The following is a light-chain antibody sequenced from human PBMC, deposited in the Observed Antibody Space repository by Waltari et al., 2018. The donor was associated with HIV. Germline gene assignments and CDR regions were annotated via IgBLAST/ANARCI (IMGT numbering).Light chain of an antibody. CDR3: QVWDSSSDHVV. Sequence: SYVLTQPPSVSVAPGKTARITCGGNKLGRKRVHWYQQKPGQAPGLVIFYDTDRPSGIPERFSGSNSGNTATLTISRVEAGDEADYYCQVWDSSSDHVVFGGGTKLTVL. CDR1: KLGRKR. V-gene: IGLV3-21*04. CDR2: YDT. J-gene: IGLJ2*01.